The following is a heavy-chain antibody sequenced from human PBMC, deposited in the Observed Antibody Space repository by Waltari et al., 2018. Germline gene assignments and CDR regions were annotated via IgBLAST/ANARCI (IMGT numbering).Heavy chain of an antibody. CDR3: AKESIAAAAYYFDY. V-gene: IGHV3-30*02. D-gene: IGHD6-13*01. Sequence: QVQLVESGGGVVQPGGSLRLSCAASGFTFSSYGMHWVRQAPGKGLEWVAFIRYDGSNKYYADSVKGRFTISRDNSKNTLYLQMNSLRAEDTAVYYCAKESIAAAAYYFDYWGQEPWSPSPQ. CDR2: IRYDGSNK. J-gene: IGHJ4*01. CDR1: GFTFSSYG.